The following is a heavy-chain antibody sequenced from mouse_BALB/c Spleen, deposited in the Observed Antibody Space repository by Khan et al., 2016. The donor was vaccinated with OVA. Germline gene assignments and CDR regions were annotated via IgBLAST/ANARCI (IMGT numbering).Heavy chain of an antibody. CDR1: GYTFTDYS. CDR2: IDTETGEP. D-gene: IGHD2-10*02. Sequence: QIQLVQSGPELKKPGETVKISCKASGYTFTDYSIHWVKQAPGKGLKWMGWIDTETGEPTYADDFRGRFAFSLETSASTAYLQINNLKNEDTAAYFCAREYGKQAWFPYWAQGTLVTVSA. CDR3: AREYGKQAWFPY. V-gene: IGHV9-2-1*01. J-gene: IGHJ3*01.